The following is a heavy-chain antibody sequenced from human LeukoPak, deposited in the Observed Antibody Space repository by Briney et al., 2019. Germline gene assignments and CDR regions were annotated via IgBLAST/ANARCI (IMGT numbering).Heavy chain of an antibody. CDR3: ARGRDYGRTNYFDH. D-gene: IGHD4/OR15-4a*01. V-gene: IGHV4-59*12. CDR1: GGFLSRYY. J-gene: IGHJ4*02. CDR2: LYYSGST. Sequence: SETLSLTCTGTGGFLSRYYWGWLRQPPGKGLAGMGYLYYSGSTNYNPSLKSRGTISVDTSKNQFSLKLSSVTAADTAGDYCARGRDYGRTNYFDHWGQGTLVTVSS.